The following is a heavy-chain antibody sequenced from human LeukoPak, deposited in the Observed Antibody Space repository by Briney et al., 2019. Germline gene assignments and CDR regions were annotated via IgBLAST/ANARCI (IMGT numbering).Heavy chain of an antibody. CDR2: IKQDGSEK. J-gene: IGHJ6*02. D-gene: IGHD6-13*01. CDR1: GFTFSSYS. Sequence: GGSLRLSCAASGFTFSSYSMNWVRQAPGKGLEWVANIKQDGSEKYYADSVKGRFTISRDNSKNTLYLQMNSLRAEDTAVYYCARDADSSSWSDGMDVWGQGTTVTVSS. CDR3: ARDADSSSWSDGMDV. V-gene: IGHV3-7*01.